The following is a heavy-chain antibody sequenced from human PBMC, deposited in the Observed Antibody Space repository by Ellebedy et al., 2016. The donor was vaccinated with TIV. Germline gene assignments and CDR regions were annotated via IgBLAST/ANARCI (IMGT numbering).Heavy chain of an antibody. CDR3: ARHWEGGGNYPFDY. D-gene: IGHD1-26*01. J-gene: IGHJ4*02. V-gene: IGHV4-39*01. CDR2: IYYSGST. Sequence: MPGGSLRLSCTVSGGSISSSSYYWGWIRQPPGKGLEWIGSIYYSGSTYYNPSLKSRVTISVDTSKNQISLKLNSVTAADTAVYYCARHWEGGGNYPFDYWGQGTLVTVSS. CDR1: GGSISSSSYY.